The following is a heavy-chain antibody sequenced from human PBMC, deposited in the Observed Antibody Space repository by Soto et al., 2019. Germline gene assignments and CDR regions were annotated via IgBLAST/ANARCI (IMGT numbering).Heavy chain of an antibody. D-gene: IGHD4-4*01. J-gene: IGHJ5*02. V-gene: IGHV3-15*07. CDR2: IKSKIDGGTT. CDR1: GFTFTNAW. CDR3: TTVFNYEEPS. Sequence: EVQLVESGGGLVKPGGSLRLSCAASGFTFTNAWMNWVRQAPGKGLEWVGRIKSKIDGGTTDNAAPVKGRFTISRDDSKDTLYLQMNSLKTEDTAVYYCTTVFNYEEPSWGQGTLVTVSS.